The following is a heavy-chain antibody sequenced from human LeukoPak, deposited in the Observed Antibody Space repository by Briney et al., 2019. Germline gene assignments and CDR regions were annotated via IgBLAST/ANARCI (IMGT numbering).Heavy chain of an antibody. CDR1: GYSFTSYW. CDR3: VRRYLGYCSSTSCYTPHFDY. CDR2: IYPGDSDT. J-gene: IGHJ4*02. D-gene: IGHD2-2*02. V-gene: IGHV5-51*01. Sequence: GESLKISCKGSGYSFTSYWIGWVRQMPGKGLEWMGIIYPGDSDTRYSPSFQGQVTISADKFISTAYLQWSSLKASDTAMYYCVRRYLGYCSSTSCYTPHFDYWGQGTLVTVSS.